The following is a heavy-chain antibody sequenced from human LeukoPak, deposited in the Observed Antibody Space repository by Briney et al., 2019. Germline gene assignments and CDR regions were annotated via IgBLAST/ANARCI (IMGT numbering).Heavy chain of an antibody. CDR3: AREIWKWLL. D-gene: IGHD6-19*01. J-gene: IGHJ4*02. Sequence: PGRSLRLSCAVSGFTLSDYWMSWVRQAPGKGLEWVANIKQDGSEKYYVDSVKGRFTVSRDNAKNSLYLQMNSLRAEDTAVYYCAREIWKWLLWGQGTLVTVSS. CDR1: GFTLSDYW. CDR2: IKQDGSEK. V-gene: IGHV3-7*01.